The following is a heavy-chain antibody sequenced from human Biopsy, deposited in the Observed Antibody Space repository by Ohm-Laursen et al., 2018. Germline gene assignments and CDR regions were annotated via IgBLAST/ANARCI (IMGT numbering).Heavy chain of an antibody. Sequence: SDTLSLTCSVSGGSVSSSNYYWNWIRQTPGEGLEWIGFIYNTERTNYNPSLKSRVTISLDTSKNQFSLELRSVIPSDTAVYYCAIDRVPRRGVMPVYYYGMDVWGQGSTVTVSS. CDR2: IYNTERT. CDR3: AIDRVPRRGVMPVYYYGMDV. V-gene: IGHV4-61*01. D-gene: IGHD2-21*01. CDR1: GGSVSSSNYY. J-gene: IGHJ6*02.